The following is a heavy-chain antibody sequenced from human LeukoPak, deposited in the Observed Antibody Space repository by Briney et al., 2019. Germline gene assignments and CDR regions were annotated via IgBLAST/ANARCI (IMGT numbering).Heavy chain of an antibody. V-gene: IGHV4-34*01. J-gene: IGHJ5*02. CDR1: GGSSNSYY. CDR2: VNQSRMT. D-gene: IGHD1-14*01. Sequence: KPSETLSLTCGVSGGSSNSYYRCRIRQPPGTGLEWIGEVNQSRMTNYHPSLKSRDTISIDMSNNQFSLKLTSVTAADTAVYYCARGGGIRCSFDPWGQGTMVSVSS. CDR3: ARGGGIRCSFDP.